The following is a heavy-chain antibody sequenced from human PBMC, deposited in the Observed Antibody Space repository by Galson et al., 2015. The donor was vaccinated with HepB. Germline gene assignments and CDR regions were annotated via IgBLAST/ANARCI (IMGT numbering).Heavy chain of an antibody. V-gene: IGHV3-53*04. CDR1: GFSVSSNY. CDR2: IYGGGST. CDR3: TRERVEWFGYGGDSYPGYYYYAMDV. Sequence: SLRLSCAASGFSVSSNYMSWVRQAPGKGLEWVSVIYGGGSTSYADSVKGRFTISRHDSKNTLYLQMNSLRAGDTALYYCTRERVEWFGYGGDSYPGYYYYAMDVWGQGTTSTVSS. D-gene: IGHD2-21*02. J-gene: IGHJ6*02.